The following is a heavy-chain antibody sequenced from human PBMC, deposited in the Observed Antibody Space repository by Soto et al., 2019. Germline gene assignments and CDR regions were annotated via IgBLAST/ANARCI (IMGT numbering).Heavy chain of an antibody. CDR2: TSWDGETT. CDR3: ASSQGDY. V-gene: IGHV3-43*01. Sequence: EAHLVESGGAVVQPGGSLRLSCVASGFSFDDHTMYWVRQASDQGLEWVSLTSWDGETTYYADSVKGRFTISRDNSKKSLYLQLNAVTTEDTALYYCASSQGDYWGQGTLVTVAS. J-gene: IGHJ4*02. CDR1: GFSFDDHT.